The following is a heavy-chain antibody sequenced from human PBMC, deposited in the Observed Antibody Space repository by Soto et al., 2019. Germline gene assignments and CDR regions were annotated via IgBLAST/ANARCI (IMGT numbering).Heavy chain of an antibody. Sequence: PSETLSLTGTVSDGSISSDYWSWIRQPPGKGLEWIGYIYYSGSTNYNPSLKSRVTISVDTSKNQFSLKLSSVTAADTAVYYCARVRRYSSSWWFDPWGQGTLVTVSS. CDR1: DGSISSDY. CDR3: ARVRRYSSSWWFDP. CDR2: IYYSGST. J-gene: IGHJ5*02. D-gene: IGHD6-6*01. V-gene: IGHV4-59*01.